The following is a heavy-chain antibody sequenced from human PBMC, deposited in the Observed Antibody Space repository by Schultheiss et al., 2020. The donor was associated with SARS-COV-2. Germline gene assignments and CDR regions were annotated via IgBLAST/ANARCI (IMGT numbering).Heavy chain of an antibody. Sequence: GESLKISCSASGFTFSSYAMHWVRQAPGKGLEWVAVISYDGSNKCYADSVKGRFTISRDNAKNSLYLQMNSLRAEDTAVYYCATAGDGMDVWGQGTTVTVSS. D-gene: IGHD3-10*01. CDR1: GFTFSSYA. V-gene: IGHV3-30*04. CDR3: ATAGDGMDV. J-gene: IGHJ6*02. CDR2: ISYDGSNK.